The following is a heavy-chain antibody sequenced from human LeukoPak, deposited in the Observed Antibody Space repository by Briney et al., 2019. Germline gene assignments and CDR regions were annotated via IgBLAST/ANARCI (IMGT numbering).Heavy chain of an antibody. CDR3: ARAVGATTAFDS. D-gene: IGHD1-26*01. CDR2: IYFSGST. J-gene: IGHJ4*02. Sequence: SETLSLTCTVSGGSISSGGYYWSWIRQHPGKGLEWIGYIYFSGSTYYNPSLGSRLTISLDTSKNQFSLNLESVTAADTAVYLCARAVGATTAFDSWGQGTLVTVSS. V-gene: IGHV4-31*03. CDR1: GGSISSGGYY.